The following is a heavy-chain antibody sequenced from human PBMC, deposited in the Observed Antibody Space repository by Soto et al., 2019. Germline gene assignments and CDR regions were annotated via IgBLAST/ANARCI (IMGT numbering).Heavy chain of an antibody. J-gene: IGHJ6*04. CDR3: ARNIFMDV. CDR2: IWNDGSSK. CDR1: GLIFSNYD. V-gene: IGHV3-33*01. Sequence: QVQLVESGGGVVQPGRSLRLSCAASGLIFSNYDMHGVRQAPGKGLEWVAVIWNDGSSKNYADSVKGRFTISRDNSKNTLYLQMNTLRAEDTAVYYCARNIFMDVWGKGTTVTVSP.